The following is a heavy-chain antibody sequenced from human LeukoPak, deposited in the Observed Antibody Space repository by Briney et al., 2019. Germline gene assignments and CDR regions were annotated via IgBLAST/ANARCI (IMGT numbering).Heavy chain of an antibody. CDR3: ARDHGLRNYDFWSGYYMAADAFDI. Sequence: AGGSLRLSCAASGFTFSSYGMHWVRQAPGKGLEWVAVIWYDGSNKYYADSVKGRFTISRGNSKNTLYLQMNSLRAEDTAVHYCARDHGLRNYDFWSGYYMAADAFDIWGQGTMVTVSS. D-gene: IGHD3-3*01. CDR2: IWYDGSNK. J-gene: IGHJ3*02. CDR1: GFTFSSYG. V-gene: IGHV3-33*01.